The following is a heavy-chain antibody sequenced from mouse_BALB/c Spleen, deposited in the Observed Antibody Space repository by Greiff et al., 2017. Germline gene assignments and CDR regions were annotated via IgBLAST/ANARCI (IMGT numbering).Heavy chain of an antibody. CDR2: ISSGGST. V-gene: IGHV5-6-5*01. Sequence: EVMLVESGGGLVKPGGSLKLSCAASGFTFSSYAMSWVRQTPEKRLEWVASISSGGSTYYPDSVKGRFTISRDNARNILYLQMSSLRSEDTAMYYCARMGDYDYFDYWGQGTTLTVSS. J-gene: IGHJ2*01. CDR1: GFTFSSYA. D-gene: IGHD2-4*01. CDR3: ARMGDYDYFDY.